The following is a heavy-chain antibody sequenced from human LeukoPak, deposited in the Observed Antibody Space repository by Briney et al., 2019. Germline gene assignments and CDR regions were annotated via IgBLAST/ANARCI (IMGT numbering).Heavy chain of an antibody. CDR1: GGSISSGSYY. V-gene: IGHV4-61*02. CDR2: IYSSGST. D-gene: IGHD2-2*02. Sequence: SETLSLTCTVSGGSISSGSYYWSWIRQPAGKGLEWLGRIYSSGSTSYSPSLKSRVTISVDTSKNQFSLKLSSVTAADTAVYYCARGAGYCSSASCYTEGIDYWGQGTLVAVSS. CDR3: ARGAGYCSSASCYTEGIDY. J-gene: IGHJ4*02.